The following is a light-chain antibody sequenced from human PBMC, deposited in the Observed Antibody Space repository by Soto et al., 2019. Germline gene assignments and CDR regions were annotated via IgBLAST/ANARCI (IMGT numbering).Light chain of an antibody. CDR3: QQYDTWPLT. V-gene: IGKV3-15*01. CDR2: DAS. CDR1: QSVGSN. J-gene: IGKJ4*01. Sequence: EIVMTQSPATLSVSPVERVTLSCRARQSVGSNLAWYQQTPGQAPRVVIYDASTRATVIPARFSGSGSGTEFTLTISSLQSEDFAVYYCQQYDTWPLTFGGGTKVDI.